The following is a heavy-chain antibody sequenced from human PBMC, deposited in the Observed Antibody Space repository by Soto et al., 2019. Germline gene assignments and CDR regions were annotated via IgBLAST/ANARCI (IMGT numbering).Heavy chain of an antibody. D-gene: IGHD6-13*01. CDR2: ISRRSSHI. CDR1: GFTFQSYT. CDR3: ARDLGQQPPGT. J-gene: IGHJ5*02. V-gene: IGHV3-21*01. Sequence: GGSLRLSCAASGFTFQSYTMNWVRQAPGKGLECVSSISRRSSHIYYADSVRGRFTISRDDAKNSLYLQMNSLRAEDTAVYYCARDLGQQPPGTWGQGTLVTVSS.